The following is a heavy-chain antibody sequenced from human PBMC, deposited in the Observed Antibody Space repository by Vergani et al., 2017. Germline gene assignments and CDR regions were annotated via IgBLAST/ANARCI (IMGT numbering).Heavy chain of an antibody. CDR1: GATFSSYA. CDR2: IIPIFGTA. Sequence: QVQLVQSGAEVKKPGSSVKVSCKASGATFSSYAISWVRQAPGQGLEWMGGIIPIFGTANYEQKFQGRVTITADESTSTADMELSSLRSEDTAVYYCARETLPCSSTSCDRASDAFDIWGQGTMVTVSS. J-gene: IGHJ3*02. CDR3: ARETLPCSSTSCDRASDAFDI. V-gene: IGHV1-69*01. D-gene: IGHD2-2*02.